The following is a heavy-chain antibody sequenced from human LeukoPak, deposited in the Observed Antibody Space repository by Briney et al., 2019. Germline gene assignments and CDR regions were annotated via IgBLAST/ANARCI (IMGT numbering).Heavy chain of an antibody. CDR1: GGSISSSSYY. J-gene: IGHJ6*03. D-gene: IGHD4-23*01. CDR3: ARTLYGGKGYYYYYYMDV. CDR2: IHYSGST. V-gene: IGHV4-39*01. Sequence: SETLSLTCTVSGGSISSSSYYWGWIRQPPGKGLEWIGSIHYSGSTYYNPSLKSRVTISVDTSKNQFSLKLSSVTAADTAVYYCARTLYGGKGYYYYYYMDVWGKGTTVTVSS.